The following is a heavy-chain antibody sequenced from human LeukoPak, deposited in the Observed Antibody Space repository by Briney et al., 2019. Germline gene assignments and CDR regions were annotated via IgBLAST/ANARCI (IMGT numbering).Heavy chain of an antibody. V-gene: IGHV3-30*03. CDR2: MPNDRRNN. D-gene: IGHD3-22*01. CDR1: GFTFSSYG. Sequence: PGGSLRLSCAASGFTFSSYGMHWVRQAPDKGLEWVAVMPNDRRNNYYAESVKGRFTISRDNSKNTLYLQMNSLRTEDTAVYYCATPRDFYDTSGCYPYYFDCWGQGTLVTVSS. CDR3: ATPRDFYDTSGCYPYYFDC. J-gene: IGHJ4*02.